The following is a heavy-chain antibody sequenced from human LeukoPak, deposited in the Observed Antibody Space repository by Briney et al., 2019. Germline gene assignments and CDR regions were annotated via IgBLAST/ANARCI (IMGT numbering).Heavy chain of an antibody. Sequence: SETLSLTCAVYGGSFSGYYWSWIRQPPGKGLEWIGEINHSGSTYYNPSLKSRVTISVDTSKNQFSLKLSSVTAADTAVYYCARTDFWSGYYLDWGQGTLVTVSS. D-gene: IGHD3-3*01. V-gene: IGHV4-34*09. CDR3: ARTDFWSGYYLD. CDR1: GGSFSGYY. J-gene: IGHJ4*02. CDR2: INHSGST.